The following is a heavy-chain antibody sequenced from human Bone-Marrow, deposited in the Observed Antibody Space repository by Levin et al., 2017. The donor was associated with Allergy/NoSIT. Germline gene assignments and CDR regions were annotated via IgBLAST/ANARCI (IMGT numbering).Heavy chain of an antibody. Sequence: GGSLRLSCAASGFTFSSYEMNWVRQAPGKGLEWVSYISSSGSTIYYADSVKGRFTISRDNAKNSLYLQMNSLRAEDTAVYYCASLYYYDSSGYSWGQGTLVTVSS. J-gene: IGHJ4*02. D-gene: IGHD3-22*01. V-gene: IGHV3-48*03. CDR1: GFTFSSYE. CDR2: ISSSGSTI. CDR3: ASLYYYDSSGYS.